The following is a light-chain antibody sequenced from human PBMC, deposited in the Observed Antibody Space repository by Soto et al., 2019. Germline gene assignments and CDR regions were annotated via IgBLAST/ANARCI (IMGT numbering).Light chain of an antibody. CDR1: QSVSSTY. J-gene: IGKJ1*01. V-gene: IGKV3-20*01. Sequence: EIVLTQSPGTLSLSPGERATLSCRASQSVSSTYLIWYQQKPGQAPRLLIYGASSRATGVPDRFSGGGSGTDFALTTSRLEPEAFAVYYCPLFVNPLTWTFGQANKVEIK. CDR2: GAS. CDR3: PLFVNPLTWT.